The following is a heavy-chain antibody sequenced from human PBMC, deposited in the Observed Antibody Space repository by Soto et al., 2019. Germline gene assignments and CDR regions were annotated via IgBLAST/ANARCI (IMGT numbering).Heavy chain of an antibody. V-gene: IGHV1-8*01. CDR1: GYTFRYDD. Sequence: GASVKVSCKASGYTFRYDDIIWVRQATGQGLEWMGWMNPNSGNTGYAQKFQGRITMTRNTSISTAYMEMNSLTSEDTAVYYCARDGAWALRNLDYWGQGTRVTVSS. D-gene: IGHD4-17*01. CDR2: MNPNSGNT. J-gene: IGHJ4*02. CDR3: ARDGAWALRNLDY.